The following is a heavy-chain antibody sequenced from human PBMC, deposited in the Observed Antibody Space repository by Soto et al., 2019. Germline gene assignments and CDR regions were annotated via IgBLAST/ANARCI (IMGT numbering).Heavy chain of an antibody. Sequence: TVGSLRLSCAASGFTFSSYAMSWVRQAPGKGLEWVSSIDGSGGRTFYADPVKGRFTISRDNSKGPLYLQMNSLRAEDTAVYYCAKYTRALDSWGQGTLVTVSS. V-gene: IGHV3-23*01. CDR1: GFTFSSYA. CDR2: IDGSGGRT. D-gene: IGHD2-2*01. J-gene: IGHJ4*02. CDR3: AKYTRALDS.